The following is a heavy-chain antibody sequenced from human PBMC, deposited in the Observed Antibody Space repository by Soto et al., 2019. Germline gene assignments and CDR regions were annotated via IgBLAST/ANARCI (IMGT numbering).Heavy chain of an antibody. CDR1: GGTFRSYA. CDR2: IIPIFGTA. CDR3: ASSHYRSVALYYYYGMDV. J-gene: IGHJ6*02. D-gene: IGHD4-4*01. Sequence: QVQLVQSGAEVKKPGSSVKVSCKASGGTFRSYAVSWVRPAPGPGLEWLGGIIPIFGTANSAQKFQGRVTITADESTSTAYMELSSMRSEDTAVYYCASSHYRSVALYYYYGMDVWGQETTVTGSS. V-gene: IGHV1-69*01.